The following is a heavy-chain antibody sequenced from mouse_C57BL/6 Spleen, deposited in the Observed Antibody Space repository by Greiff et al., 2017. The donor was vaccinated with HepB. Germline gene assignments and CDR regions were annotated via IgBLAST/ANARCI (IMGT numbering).Heavy chain of an antibody. CDR1: GYAFSSSW. D-gene: IGHD1-1*01. CDR3: ARPSDYYGSEGWYFDV. V-gene: IGHV1-82*01. Sequence: QVQLKESGPELVKPGASVKISCKASGYAFSSSWMNWVKQRPGKGLEWIGRIYPGDGDTNYNGKFKGKATLTADKSSSTAYMQLSSLTSEDSAVYFCARPSDYYGSEGWYFDVWGTGTTVTVSS. CDR2: IYPGDGDT. J-gene: IGHJ1*03.